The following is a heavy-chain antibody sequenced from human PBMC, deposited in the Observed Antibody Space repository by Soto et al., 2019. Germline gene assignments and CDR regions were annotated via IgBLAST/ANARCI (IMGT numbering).Heavy chain of an antibody. CDR1: GVSFSPNY. J-gene: IGHJ4*02. V-gene: IGHV4-59*08. CDR2: IYYGGTT. CDR3: ARHPGYGLYYFDY. Sequence: SETLSLTCTVSGVSFSPNYLAWIRQPPGKGLEWIGYIYYGGTTSYNPSLKSRVTITLETSKSQFSLKLSSVTAADTAVYYCARHPGYGLYYFDYWGQGTLVTVSS. D-gene: IGHD5-18*01.